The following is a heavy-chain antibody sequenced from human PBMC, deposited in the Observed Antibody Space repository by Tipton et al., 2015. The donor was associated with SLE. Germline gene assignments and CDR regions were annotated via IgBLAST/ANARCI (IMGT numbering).Heavy chain of an antibody. Sequence: LRLSCTVSGGSISSSSYYWGWIRQPPGKGLEWIGSIYYSGSTYYNPSLKGRVTISVDTSKNQFSLKLSSVTAADTAVYYCARDENTVVTLGYWGQGTLVTVSS. CDR1: GGSISSSSYY. J-gene: IGHJ4*02. V-gene: IGHV4-39*07. CDR3: ARDENTVVTLGY. D-gene: IGHD4-23*01. CDR2: IYYSGST.